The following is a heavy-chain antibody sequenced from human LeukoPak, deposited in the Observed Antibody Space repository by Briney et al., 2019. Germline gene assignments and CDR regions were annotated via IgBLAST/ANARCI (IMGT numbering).Heavy chain of an antibody. D-gene: IGHD3-22*01. CDR1: GGSISRYY. V-gene: IGHV4-59*08. CDR3: ARLAFDRSAEDYDYSMDV. J-gene: IGHJ6*03. Sequence: SETLSLTCTVSGGSISRYYWSWIRQPPGKGLEWIGYIYYSGSTNYNPSLKSRVTISVDTSKNQFSLKLSSVTAADTAVYYCARLAFDRSAEDYDYSMDVWGKRTTVTVSS. CDR2: IYYSGST.